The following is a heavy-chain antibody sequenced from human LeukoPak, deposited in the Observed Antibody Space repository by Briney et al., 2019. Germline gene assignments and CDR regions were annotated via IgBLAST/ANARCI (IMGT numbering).Heavy chain of an antibody. J-gene: IGHJ6*03. CDR2: IYYSGST. Sequence: SETLSLTCTVSGGSISSGGYYWSWIRQRPGKGLEWIGYIYYSGSTYYNPSLKSRVTISVDTSKNQFSLKLSSVTAADTAVYYCARATYDFWSGYYHYYMDVWGKGTTVTVSS. CDR3: ARATYDFWSGYYHYYMDV. CDR1: GGSISSGGYY. V-gene: IGHV4-31*03. D-gene: IGHD3-3*01.